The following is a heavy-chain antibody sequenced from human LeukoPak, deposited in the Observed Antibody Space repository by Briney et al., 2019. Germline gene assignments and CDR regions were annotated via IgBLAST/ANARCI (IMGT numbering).Heavy chain of an antibody. CDR3: ARDGLPAARDI. Sequence: SGGSLRLSCAASGFTFSNFAMSWVRQAPGKGLEWVSTLSGSGGSTYYAGSVGGRFTISRDNSKNTLYLQMNSLRAEDTAVYYCARDGLPAARDIWGQGTMVTVSS. CDR2: LSGSGGST. CDR1: GFTFSNFA. V-gene: IGHV3-23*01. D-gene: IGHD6-6*01. J-gene: IGHJ3*02.